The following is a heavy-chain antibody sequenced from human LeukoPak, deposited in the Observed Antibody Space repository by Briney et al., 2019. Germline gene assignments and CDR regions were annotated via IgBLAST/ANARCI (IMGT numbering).Heavy chain of an antibody. D-gene: IGHD6-13*01. J-gene: IGHJ4*02. CDR1: GFTFSSYA. V-gene: IGHV3-23*01. CDR3: AKDSYSSSWYPYYFDY. CDR2: ISGSGGST. Sequence: GGSLRLSCAASGFTFSSYAMSWVRQAPGKGLEWVSAISGSGGSTYYADSVKGRFTISRDNSKNTLYLQMNSLRAEDTAVYYCAKDSYSSSWYPYYFDYWGQGTLVTVSS.